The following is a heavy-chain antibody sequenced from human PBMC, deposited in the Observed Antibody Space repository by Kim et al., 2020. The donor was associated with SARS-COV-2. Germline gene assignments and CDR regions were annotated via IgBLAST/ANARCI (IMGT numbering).Heavy chain of an antibody. D-gene: IGHD2-2*01. Sequence: PTHKSRVTIPLDTSNNPFSLKLSSVTAADTAVYYCARYCSTTSCYGAMDVWGKGTTVTVSS. CDR3: ARYCSTTSCYGAMDV. J-gene: IGHJ6*04. V-gene: IGHV4-39*01.